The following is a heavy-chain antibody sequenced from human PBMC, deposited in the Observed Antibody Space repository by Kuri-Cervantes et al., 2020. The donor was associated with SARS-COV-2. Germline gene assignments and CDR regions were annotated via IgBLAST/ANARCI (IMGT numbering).Heavy chain of an antibody. CDR3: ARFTGIAAA. J-gene: IGHJ4*02. CDR2: IWYDGSNR. CDR1: GFTFSSYG. Sequence: GESLKISCAASGFTFSSYGMHWVRQAPGKGLEWVAVIWYDGSNRYYADSVKGRFTISRDNSKNTLYLQMNSLRAEDTAVYYCARFTGIAAAWGQGTLVTVSS. D-gene: IGHD6-13*01. V-gene: IGHV3-33*01.